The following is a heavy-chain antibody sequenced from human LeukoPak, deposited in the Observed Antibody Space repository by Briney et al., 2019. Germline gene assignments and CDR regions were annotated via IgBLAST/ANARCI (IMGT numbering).Heavy chain of an antibody. CDR1: GYSISSGYY. J-gene: IGHJ4*02. CDR3: ARIGAYYDILTGPKYYFDY. D-gene: IGHD3-9*01. Sequence: PSETLSLTCTVSGYSISSGYYWGWIRQPPGKGLEWIGSIYHSGSTYYNPSLKSRVTISVDTSKNQFSLKLSSVTAADTAVYYCARIGAYYDILTGPKYYFDYWGQGTLVTVSS. V-gene: IGHV4-38-2*02. CDR2: IYHSGST.